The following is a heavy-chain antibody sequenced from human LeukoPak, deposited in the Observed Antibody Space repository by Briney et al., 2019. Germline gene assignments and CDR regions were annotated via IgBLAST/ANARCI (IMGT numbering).Heavy chain of an antibody. CDR2: INPNSGGT. CDR3: ARNSLRGEVVTAIYYFDY. D-gene: IGHD2-21*02. Sequence: ASVKVSCKASGYTFTGYYMHWVRQAPGQGLEWMGWINPNSGGTNYAQKFQGRVTMTRDTSISTAYMELSRLRSDDTAVYYCARNSLRGEVVTAIYYFDYWGQGTLVTVSS. V-gene: IGHV1-2*02. J-gene: IGHJ4*02. CDR1: GYTFTGYY.